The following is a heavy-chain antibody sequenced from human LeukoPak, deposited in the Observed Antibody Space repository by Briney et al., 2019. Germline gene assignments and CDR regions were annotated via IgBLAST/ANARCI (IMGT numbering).Heavy chain of an antibody. V-gene: IGHV3-30*04. CDR2: ISYDGSNK. CDR3: ARDLSPITMVRGVLVY. Sequence: HPGGSLRLCCAASGFTFSSYAMHWVRQAPGKGLEWVAVISYDGSNKYYADSVKGRFTISRDNSKNTLYLQMNSLRAEDTAVYYCARDLSPITMVRGVLVYWGQGTLVTVSS. J-gene: IGHJ4*02. CDR1: GFTFSSYA. D-gene: IGHD3-10*01.